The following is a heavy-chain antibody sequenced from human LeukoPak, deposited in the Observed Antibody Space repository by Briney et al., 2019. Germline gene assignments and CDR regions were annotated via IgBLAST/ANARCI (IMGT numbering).Heavy chain of an antibody. D-gene: IGHD3-22*01. Sequence: WASVKVSCKASGYTFTSYYMHWVRQAPGQGLEWMGIINPSGGSTSYAQKFQGRATMARDTSTSTVYMELSSLRSEDTAVYYCARGPYYYDSPPAFDIWGQGTMVTVSS. CDR3: ARGPYYYDSPPAFDI. V-gene: IGHV1-46*01. CDR2: INPSGGST. CDR1: GYTFTSYY. J-gene: IGHJ3*02.